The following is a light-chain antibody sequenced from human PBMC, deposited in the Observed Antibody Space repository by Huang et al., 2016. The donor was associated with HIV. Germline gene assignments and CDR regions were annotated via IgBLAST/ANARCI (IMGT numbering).Light chain of an antibody. Sequence: DIVMTQSPDSLAVSPGERATINCKSSQSVLYSLSKKNYLAWFKQKPGRPPKLLIYWATTRESGVPDRFSGSGSGTDFTLTINNLQAEDVAVYFCLQYYSVPQTFGHGTKWKS. J-gene: IGKJ1*01. CDR2: WAT. CDR3: LQYYSVPQT. V-gene: IGKV4-1*01. CDR1: QSVLYSLSKKNY.